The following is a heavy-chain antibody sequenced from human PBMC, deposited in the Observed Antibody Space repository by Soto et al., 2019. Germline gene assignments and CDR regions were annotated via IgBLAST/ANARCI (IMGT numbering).Heavy chain of an antibody. D-gene: IGHD3-3*01. CDR3: ARNRFLEWLSDY. CDR1: GFTFSSYS. V-gene: IGHV3-48*02. CDR2: ISSGSSTI. Sequence: EVQLVESGGGLVQPGGSLRLSCAASGFTFSSYSMNWVRQAPGKGLEWVSYISSGSSTIYYADSVKGRFTISRDNAKDSLYLQMNSLRDEDTAVYYCARNRFLEWLSDYWGQGTLVTVSS. J-gene: IGHJ4*02.